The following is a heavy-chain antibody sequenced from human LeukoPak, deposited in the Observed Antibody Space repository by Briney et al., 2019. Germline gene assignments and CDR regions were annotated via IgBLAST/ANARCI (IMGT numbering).Heavy chain of an antibody. CDR3: ARRLMYMDV. CDR2: ISSSSSTI. D-gene: IGHD3-16*01. CDR1: GFTFSSYA. V-gene: IGHV3-48*01. Sequence: PGGSLRLSCAASGFTFSSYAMSWVRQAPGKGLEWVSYISSSSSTIYYADSVKGRFTISRDNAKNSLYLQMNSLRAEDTAVYYCARRLMYMDVWGKGTTVTVSS. J-gene: IGHJ6*03.